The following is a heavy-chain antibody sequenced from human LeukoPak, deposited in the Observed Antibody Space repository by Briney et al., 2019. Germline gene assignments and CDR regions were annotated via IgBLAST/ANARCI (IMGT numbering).Heavy chain of an antibody. CDR3: ARHFLAARTFDY. J-gene: IGHJ4*02. CDR1: GYSISSGYC. V-gene: IGHV4-38-2*01. D-gene: IGHD6-6*01. CDR2: IYHSGST. Sequence: PSETLSLTCAVSGYSISSGYCWGWIRQPPGKGLEWIGSIYHSGSTYYNPSLKSRVTISVDTSKNQFSLKLSSVTAADTAVYYCARHFLAARTFDYWGQGTLVTVSS.